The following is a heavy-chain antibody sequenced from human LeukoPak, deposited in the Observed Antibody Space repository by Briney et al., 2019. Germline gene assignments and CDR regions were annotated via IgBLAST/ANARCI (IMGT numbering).Heavy chain of an antibody. CDR3: AADRVSAAAGKGPYGMDV. V-gene: IGHV1-58*01. CDR1: GFTFTSSA. J-gene: IGHJ6*02. D-gene: IGHD6-13*01. CDR2: IVVGSGNT. Sequence: ASVTVSCTASGFTFTSSAVQWVRQARGQRLEWIGWIVVGSGNTNYAQKFQERVTITRDMSTSTAYMELSSLRSEDTAVYYCAADRVSAAAGKGPYGMDVWGQGATVTVSS.